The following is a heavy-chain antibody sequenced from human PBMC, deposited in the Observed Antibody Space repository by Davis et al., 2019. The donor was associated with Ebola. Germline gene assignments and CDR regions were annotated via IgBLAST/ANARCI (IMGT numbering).Heavy chain of an antibody. D-gene: IGHD3-10*01. CDR1: GFTFSSYS. CDR3: ARAHYYGSGSSIDP. CDR2: ISSSSSTI. Sequence: GGSLRLSCAASGFTFSSYSMNWVRQAPGKGLEWVSYISSSSSTIYYADSVKGRFTISRDNAKNSLYLQMNSLRAEDTAVYYCARAHYYGSGSSIDPWGQGTLVTVSS. V-gene: IGHV3-48*04. J-gene: IGHJ5*02.